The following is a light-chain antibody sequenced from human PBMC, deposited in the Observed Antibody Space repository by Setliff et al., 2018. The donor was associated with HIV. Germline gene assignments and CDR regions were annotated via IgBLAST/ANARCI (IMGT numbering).Light chain of an antibody. Sequence: QSVLTQPPSVSAAPGQKVTISCSGSSSNIGNNYVSWYQQLPGTAPKLLIYDNNKRPSGIPDRFSGSKSGTSATLGITGLQTGDEADYYCGTWDSSLSGDGFGTGTKVTVL. CDR1: SSNIGNNY. V-gene: IGLV1-51*01. J-gene: IGLJ1*01. CDR3: GTWDSSLSGDG. CDR2: DNN.